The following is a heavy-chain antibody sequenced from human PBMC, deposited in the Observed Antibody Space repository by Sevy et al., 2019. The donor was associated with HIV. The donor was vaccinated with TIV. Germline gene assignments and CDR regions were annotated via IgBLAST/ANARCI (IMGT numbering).Heavy chain of an antibody. J-gene: IGHJ4*01. V-gene: IGHV3-23*01. CDR1: AFTFKNYA. Sequence: GGSLRLSCAASAFTFKNYAMTWVRQAPGKGLQWISSISGSGGDTKYADSVKGRFTISRDNSKNTLYLQMNSLRAEDTAVYYCAKDQGDYIWGTYRHWGHGTLVTVSS. CDR3: AKDQGDYIWGTYRH. CDR2: ISGSGGDT. D-gene: IGHD3-16*02.